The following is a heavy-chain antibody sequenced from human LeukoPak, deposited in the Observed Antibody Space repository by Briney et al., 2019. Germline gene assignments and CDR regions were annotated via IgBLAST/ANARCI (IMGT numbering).Heavy chain of an antibody. CDR2: ISSGGSVM. CDR3: TRDLEY. Sequence: GSLRLSCGASGYTFSDYTMNWVRQAPGKGPEWISYISSGGSVMHYADSVKGRFTISRDNVENSLYLQMNSLRVEDTAVYYCTRDLEYWGQGVLVTVSS. J-gene: IGHJ4*02. V-gene: IGHV3-48*01. CDR1: GYTFSDYT.